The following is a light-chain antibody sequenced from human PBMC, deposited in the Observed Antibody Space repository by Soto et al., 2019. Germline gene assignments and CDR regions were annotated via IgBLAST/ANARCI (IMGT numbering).Light chain of an antibody. CDR3: QQRNNWPPIT. CDR1: QSVSSSY. V-gene: IGKV3D-20*02. J-gene: IGKJ5*01. CDR2: GAS. Sequence: EIVLSYSAVTLSLCPVERATLSCRALQSVSSSYLAWYQQKPGQAPRPLIYGASSRATGIPDRFSGSGSGTDFTLTISRLEPEHFAIYYCQQRNNWPPITFGQGTRLEIK.